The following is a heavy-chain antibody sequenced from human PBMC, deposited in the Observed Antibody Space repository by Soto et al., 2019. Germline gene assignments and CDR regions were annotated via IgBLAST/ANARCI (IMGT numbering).Heavy chain of an antibody. CDR1: GFTVSNTY. Sequence: PGGSLRLSCAASGFTVSNTYMSWVRQAPGKGLEWVSVIYSGGNIYYADSVKGRFTISRDNSRNTLYLQMNSLRAEDTAVYYCARGRNGAAGAFDIWGQGTMVTVSS. D-gene: IGHD4-17*01. CDR3: ARGRNGAAGAFDI. J-gene: IGHJ3*02. V-gene: IGHV3-66*01. CDR2: IYSGGNI.